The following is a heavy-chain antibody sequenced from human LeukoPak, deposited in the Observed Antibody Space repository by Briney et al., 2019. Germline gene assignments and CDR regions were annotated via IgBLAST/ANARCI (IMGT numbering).Heavy chain of an antibody. J-gene: IGHJ4*02. Sequence: GGSLRLSCAASGFTFSTYWMAWVRQAPGKGLEWVANMNQDGSETYYVDSVKGRFTISRDNAKNTLYLQMNSLRAEDTAVYYCARDSHPYDYWGQGTLVTVSS. V-gene: IGHV3-7*01. CDR3: ARDSHPYDY. CDR2: MNQDGSET. CDR1: GFTFSTYW.